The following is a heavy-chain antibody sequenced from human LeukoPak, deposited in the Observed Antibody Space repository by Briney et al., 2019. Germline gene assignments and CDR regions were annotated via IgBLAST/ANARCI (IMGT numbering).Heavy chain of an antibody. CDR2: MSYDGSAK. Sequence: PGGSLRLSCAASGFTFSSYAMHWVRQAPGKGLEWVALMSYDGSAKYYADSVKGRFTISRDTSQNAPSLQMSSLRAEDTALYYCARAGYCIRGSCSHVFDYWGPGTLVTVSS. CDR3: ARAGYCIRGSCSHVFDY. D-gene: IGHD2-15*01. J-gene: IGHJ4*02. V-gene: IGHV3-30-3*01. CDR1: GFTFSSYA.